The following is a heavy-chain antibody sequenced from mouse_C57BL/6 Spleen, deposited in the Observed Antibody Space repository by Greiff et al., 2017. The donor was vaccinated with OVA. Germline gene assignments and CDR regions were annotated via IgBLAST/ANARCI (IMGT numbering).Heavy chain of an antibody. CDR3: ARFGVDYGYWYFDV. J-gene: IGHJ1*03. D-gene: IGHD2-4*01. Sequence: QVQLKQSGAELVRPGSSVKLSCKASGYTFTSYWMDWVKQRPGQGLEWIGNIYPSDSETHYNQKFKDKATLTVDKSSSTAYMQLSSLTSEDSAVYYCARFGVDYGYWYFDVWGTGTTVTVSS. V-gene: IGHV1-61*01. CDR2: IYPSDSET. CDR1: GYTFTSYW.